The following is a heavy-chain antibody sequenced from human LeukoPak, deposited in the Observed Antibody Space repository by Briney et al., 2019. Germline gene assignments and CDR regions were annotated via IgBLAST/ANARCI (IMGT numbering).Heavy chain of an antibody. J-gene: IGHJ4*02. CDR2: INSDGSST. CDR3: ARGTGYNVFDF. V-gene: IGHV3-74*01. CDR1: GFTFSGYW. D-gene: IGHD2-8*02. Sequence: PGGSLRLSCTASGFTFSGYWMHWVRQAPGKGLVWVSRINSDGSSTTYADSVKGRFTISRDNAKNTLYLQMSSLRAEDTAMYYCARGTGYNVFDFWGQGTLVTVSS.